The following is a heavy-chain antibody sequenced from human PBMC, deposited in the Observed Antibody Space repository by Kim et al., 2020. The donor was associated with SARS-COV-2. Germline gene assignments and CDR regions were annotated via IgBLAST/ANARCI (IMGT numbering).Heavy chain of an antibody. V-gene: IGHV1-46*01. D-gene: IGHD3-10*01. CDR3: ATTGEGRVRGLDY. Sequence: YAQKFQGRVTMTRDTSTSAVYMELSSLRSEDTAVYYCATTGEGRVRGLDYWGQGTLVTVSS. J-gene: IGHJ4*02.